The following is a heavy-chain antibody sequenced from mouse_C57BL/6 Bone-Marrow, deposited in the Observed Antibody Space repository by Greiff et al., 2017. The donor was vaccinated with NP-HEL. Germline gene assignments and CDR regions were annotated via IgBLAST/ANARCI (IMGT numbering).Heavy chain of an antibody. V-gene: IGHV1-81*01. CDR3: ASWDAWFAY. CDR2: IYPRSGNT. Sequence: QVQLQQSGAELARPGASVKLSCKASGYTFTSYGISWVKQRTGQGLEWIGEIYPRSGNTYYNEKFKGKATLTADKSSSTAYMELRSLTSEDSAVYFCASWDAWFAYWGQGTLVTVSA. CDR1: GYTFTSYG. J-gene: IGHJ3*01. D-gene: IGHD4-1*01.